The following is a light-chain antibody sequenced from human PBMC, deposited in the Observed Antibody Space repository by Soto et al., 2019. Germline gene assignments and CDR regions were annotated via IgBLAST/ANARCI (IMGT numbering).Light chain of an antibody. Sequence: DVAMTQSPLSLPVTLGQPASISCRSSQSVVYSDGVAYLSCFQQRPGQSPRRLIYKASNRDSGVPDRFSGSGSGTEFTLQINRVEAEDVGVYYCMQGTKWPPTFGRGTRVEIK. CDR2: KAS. V-gene: IGKV2-30*01. CDR1: QSVVYSDGVAY. CDR3: MQGTKWPPT. J-gene: IGKJ1*01.